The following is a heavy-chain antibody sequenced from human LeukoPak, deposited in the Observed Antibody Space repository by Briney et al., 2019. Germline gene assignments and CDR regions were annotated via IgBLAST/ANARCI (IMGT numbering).Heavy chain of an antibody. Sequence: ASVKVSCKASGYTFTGYYMHWVRQAPGHGLERMGWINPNSGGTNYAQKFQGRVTMTRDTSISTAYMELSRLRSDDTAVYYCARGGNVITFGGVPRDYWGQGTLVTVSS. V-gene: IGHV1-2*02. D-gene: IGHD3-16*01. CDR1: GYTFTGYY. CDR2: INPNSGGT. CDR3: ARGGNVITFGGVPRDY. J-gene: IGHJ4*02.